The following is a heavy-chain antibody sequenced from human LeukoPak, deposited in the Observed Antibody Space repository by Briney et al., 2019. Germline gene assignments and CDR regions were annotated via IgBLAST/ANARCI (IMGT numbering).Heavy chain of an antibody. J-gene: IGHJ4*02. CDR2: INPNSGGT. Sequence: ASVKVSCKASGYTFTGYYMHWVRQAPGQGLEWMGWINPNSGGTNYAQKFQGWVTMTRDTSISTAYMELSRLRSDDTAVYYCAREKYDGKSWDSWGQGTLVTVSS. CDR3: AREKYDGKSWDS. V-gene: IGHV1-2*04. CDR1: GYTFTGYY. D-gene: IGHD4-23*01.